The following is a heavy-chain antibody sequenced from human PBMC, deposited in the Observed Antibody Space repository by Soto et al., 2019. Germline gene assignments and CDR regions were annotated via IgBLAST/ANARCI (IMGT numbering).Heavy chain of an antibody. CDR1: GYRFPSYW. V-gene: IGHV5-10-1*01. CDR2: IDPSDSYT. CDR3: ARREYSSSGRVAFDI. D-gene: IGHD6-13*01. Sequence: EVQLVQSGAEVKKTGESLRISCKGSGYRFPSYWISWVRQMPGKGLEWMGRIDPSDSYTNYSPSFQGNVTISADKSISTAYLQWSSLKASDTAMYYCARREYSSSGRVAFDIWGQGTMVTVSS. J-gene: IGHJ3*02.